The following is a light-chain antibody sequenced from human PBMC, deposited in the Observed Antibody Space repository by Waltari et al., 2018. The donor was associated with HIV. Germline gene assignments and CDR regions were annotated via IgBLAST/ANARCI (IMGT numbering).Light chain of an antibody. V-gene: IGLV1-47*01. CDR1: NSNIGSYY. CDR3: CSYAGNYMWL. CDR2: RNN. J-gene: IGLJ2*01. Sequence: QSVLTQPPSASGTPGQRVTISCSGSNSNIGSYYIYWYQQLPGTTPKLLIYRNNQRPSGVSDRFSGSRSGNTASLTISGLLAEDEAEYWCCSYAGNYMWLFGGGTKLAVL.